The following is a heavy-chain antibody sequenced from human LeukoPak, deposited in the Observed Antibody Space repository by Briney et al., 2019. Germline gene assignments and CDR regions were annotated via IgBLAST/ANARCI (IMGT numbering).Heavy chain of an antibody. CDR1: GFTFSSFD. D-gene: IGHD1-1*01. V-gene: IGHV3-13*01. J-gene: IGHJ6*03. Sequence: GGSLRLSCAASGFTFSSFDMHWVRQPTGQGLEWVSTIGTASDTYYPGSVEGRFTLSRDNAKNPLYLQMNSLTAGDTAVYYCARGPPRGKYYYLDVWGKGTTVTVSS. CDR2: IGTASDT. CDR3: ARGPPRGKYYYLDV.